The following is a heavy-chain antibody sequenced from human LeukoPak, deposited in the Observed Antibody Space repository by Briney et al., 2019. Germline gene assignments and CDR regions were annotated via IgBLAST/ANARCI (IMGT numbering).Heavy chain of an antibody. Sequence: ASVKVSCKASGYTFTGYYMHWVRQAPGQGLEWMGWINPNSGGTNYAQKFQGRVTMTRDTSISTAYMELSRLRSDDTAVYYCARSLGGELERRAPFDYWGQGTLVTVSS. D-gene: IGHD1-1*01. CDR3: ARSLGGELERRAPFDY. V-gene: IGHV1-2*02. CDR2: INPNSGGT. J-gene: IGHJ4*02. CDR1: GYTFTGYY.